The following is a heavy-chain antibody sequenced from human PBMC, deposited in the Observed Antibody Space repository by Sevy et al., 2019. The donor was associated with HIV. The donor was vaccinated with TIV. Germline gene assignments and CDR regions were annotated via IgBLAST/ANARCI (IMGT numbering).Heavy chain of an antibody. J-gene: IGHJ6*02. D-gene: IGHD4-4*01. CDR2: IYYSGST. Sequence: SETLSLTCTVSGGSISSSSYYWGWIRQPPGKGLEWIGSIYYSGSTYYNPSLKSRVTISVDTSKNQFSLKLGSVTAADTAVYYCASDPRDGYTNYDYYYYGMDVWGQGTTVTVSS. CDR3: ASDPRDGYTNYDYYYYGMDV. CDR1: GGSISSSSYY. V-gene: IGHV4-39*01.